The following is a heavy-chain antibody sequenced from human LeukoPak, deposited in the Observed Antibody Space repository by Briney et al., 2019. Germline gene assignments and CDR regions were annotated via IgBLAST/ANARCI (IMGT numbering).Heavy chain of an antibody. CDR3: ARPSTYYYDSSGHGAFDI. J-gene: IGHJ3*02. Sequence: SQTLSLTCTVSGGSISSGSYYWSWIRQPAGKGLEWIGRIYASGSTNYNPSLKSRVTISVDTSKNQFSLKLSSVTAADTAVYYCARPSTYYYDSSGHGAFDIWGQGTMVTVSS. D-gene: IGHD3-22*01. CDR2: IYASGST. CDR1: GGSISSGSYY. V-gene: IGHV4-61*02.